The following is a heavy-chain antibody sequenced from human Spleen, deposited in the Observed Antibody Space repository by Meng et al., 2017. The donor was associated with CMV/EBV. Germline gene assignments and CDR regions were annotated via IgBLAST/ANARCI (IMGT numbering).Heavy chain of an antibody. D-gene: IGHD1-1*01. CDR1: GGSFSGYY. CDR3: ARVRTVATLDY. CDR2: IYYSGST. J-gene: IGHJ4*02. V-gene: IGHV4-59*01. Sequence: GSLRLSCAVYGGSFSGYYWSWVRQPPGKGLEWIGYIYYSGSTNYNSSLKSRVTISVDTSKSQFSLRLSSVTAADTAVYFCARVRTVATLDYWGQGALGTVSS.